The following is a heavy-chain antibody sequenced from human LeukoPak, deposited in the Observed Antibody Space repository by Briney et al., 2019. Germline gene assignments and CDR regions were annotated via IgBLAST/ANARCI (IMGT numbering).Heavy chain of an antibody. CDR1: GGSISSSSSY. V-gene: IGHV4-39*01. D-gene: IGHD1-7*01. J-gene: IGHJ5*02. Sequence: SETLSLTCTVSGGSISSSSSYWGWIRQPPGKGLEWIGSIYYSGSTYYNPSLKSRVTISKDTSKNQFSLKLNSVTAADTAVYYCARGNWNYNWFDPWGQGTLVTVSS. CDR3: ARGNWNYNWFDP. CDR2: IYYSGST.